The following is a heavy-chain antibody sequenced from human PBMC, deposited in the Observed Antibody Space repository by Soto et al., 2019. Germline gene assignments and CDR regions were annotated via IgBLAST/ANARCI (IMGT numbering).Heavy chain of an antibody. J-gene: IGHJ5*02. D-gene: IGHD5-12*01. Sequence: GESLKIYCKGSGYSFTSYWIGWVRQMPGKGLEWMGIIYPGDSDTRYSPSFQGQVTISADKSISTAYLQWSSLKASDTALYYCARERGYSGYDASSARFDPWGQGTLVTVSS. CDR1: GYSFTSYW. CDR3: ARERGYSGYDASSARFDP. V-gene: IGHV5-51*01. CDR2: IYPGDSDT.